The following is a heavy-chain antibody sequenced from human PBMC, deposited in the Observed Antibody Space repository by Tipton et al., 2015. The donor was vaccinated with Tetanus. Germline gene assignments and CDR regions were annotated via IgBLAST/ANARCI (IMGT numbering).Heavy chain of an antibody. CDR1: GYTFTSYD. CDR3: ARRVYDSEETRIDY. D-gene: IGHD3-22*01. CDR2: MNPNSGNT. V-gene: IGHV1-8*01. J-gene: IGHJ4*02. Sequence: QVQLVQSGAEVKKPGASVKVSCKASGYTFTSYDINWVRQATGQGLEWMGWMNPNSGNTGYAQKFQGRVTMTRNTSISTAYMELSCLRSEDTAVYYCARRVYDSEETRIDYWVQGTLVTVSS.